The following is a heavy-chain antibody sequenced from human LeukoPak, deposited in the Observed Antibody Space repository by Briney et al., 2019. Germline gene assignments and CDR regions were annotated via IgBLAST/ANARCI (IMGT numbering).Heavy chain of an antibody. D-gene: IGHD7-27*01. Sequence: GGSLRLSCSASGFTFSSYAMHWARQAPGKGLEWVSSITPGSGNIYYADSVRGRFSISRDNAKNSLYLQMDSLRDEDTAVYYCARDLLTGDPKEAFDVWGQGTLITVSS. CDR1: GFTFSSYA. J-gene: IGHJ3*01. CDR3: ARDLLTGDPKEAFDV. V-gene: IGHV3-48*02. CDR2: ITPGSGNI.